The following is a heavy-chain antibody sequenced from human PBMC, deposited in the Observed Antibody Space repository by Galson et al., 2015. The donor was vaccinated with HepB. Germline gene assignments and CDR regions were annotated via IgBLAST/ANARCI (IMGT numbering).Heavy chain of an antibody. CDR1: GFTFGNYW. J-gene: IGHJ4*02. D-gene: IGHD3-9*01. Sequence: SLRLSCAASGFTFGNYWTHWVRQAPGKGLVWVSRIYGDRSGPTYADSVKGRFTISRDNAKNTLYLQMDSLRAEDTAVYYCARGAIRCLDYWGQGTLVTVSS. V-gene: IGHV3-74*03. CDR2: IYGDRSGP. CDR3: ARGAIRCLDY.